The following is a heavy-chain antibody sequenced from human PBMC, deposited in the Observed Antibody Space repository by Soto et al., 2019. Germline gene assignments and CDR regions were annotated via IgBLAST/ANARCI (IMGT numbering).Heavy chain of an antibody. CDR3: ARGRDFYFDY. V-gene: IGHV4-30-4*01. CDR2: IYYSGST. J-gene: IGHJ4*02. Sequence: SETLSLTCTVSGGSISSGDYYWSWIRQPPGKGLEWIGYIYYSGSTYYNPSLKSRVTISVDTSKNQFSRKLSSVTAADTAVYYCARGRDFYFDYWGQGTLVTVSS. CDR1: GGSISSGDYY.